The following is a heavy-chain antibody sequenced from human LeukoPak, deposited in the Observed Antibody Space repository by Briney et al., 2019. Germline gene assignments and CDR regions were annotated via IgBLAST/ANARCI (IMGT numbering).Heavy chain of an antibody. CDR1: GFTFSSYS. V-gene: IGHV3-48*02. Sequence: PGGSLRLSCAASGFTFSSYSLNWVRQAPGKGLEWVSYVTITGDSLYYVDSVKGRFTISRDNAKNSVYLQMNSLRDEDTAVYYCARVSPFDYWGQGTQVTVSS. J-gene: IGHJ4*02. CDR2: VTITGDSL. CDR3: ARVSPFDY.